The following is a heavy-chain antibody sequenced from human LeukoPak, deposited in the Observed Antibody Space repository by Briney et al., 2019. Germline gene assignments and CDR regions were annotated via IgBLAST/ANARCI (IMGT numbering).Heavy chain of an antibody. CDR1: GASISSESYY. V-gene: IGHV4-61*02. D-gene: IGHD1-26*01. CDR3: AREDRDLLISDY. CDR2: VYKSVNT. Sequence: SETLSLTCTVSGASISSESYYWSWLRQSAGKGLEWIGRVYKSVNTNYNPSLKSRVTISVDTSKDQISLRLTSVTAADTAVYYCAREDRDLLISDYWGQGALVSVSS. J-gene: IGHJ4*02.